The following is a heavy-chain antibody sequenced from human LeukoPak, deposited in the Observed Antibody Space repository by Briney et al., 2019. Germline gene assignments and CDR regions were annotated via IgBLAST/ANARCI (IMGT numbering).Heavy chain of an antibody. CDR3: ARDLGYYDSSGYSYFDY. CDR2: LSSSGSYI. V-gene: IGHV3-21*01. CDR1: GFTFSSFS. D-gene: IGHD3-22*01. J-gene: IGHJ4*02. Sequence: GGSLSLSCAAYGFTFSSFSLNWVRQAPGKGLKWFSSLSSSGSYIYYADPVKGRFTISRDNAKNSLYLQMNSLRAEDTAVYYCARDLGYYDSSGYSYFDYWGQGALVTVSS.